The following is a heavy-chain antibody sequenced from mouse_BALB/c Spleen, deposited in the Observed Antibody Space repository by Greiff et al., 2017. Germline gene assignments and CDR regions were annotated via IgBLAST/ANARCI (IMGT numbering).Heavy chain of an antibody. Sequence: EVQVVESGGGLVKPGGSLKLSCAASGFTFSSYAMSWVRQTPEKRLEWVASISSGGSTYYPDSVKGRFTISRDNARNILYLQMSSLRSEDTAMYYCARGSGDYWYFDVWGAGTTVTVSS. V-gene: IGHV5-6-5*01. J-gene: IGHJ1*01. CDR2: ISSGGST. CDR3: ARGSGDYWYFDV. CDR1: GFTFSSYA.